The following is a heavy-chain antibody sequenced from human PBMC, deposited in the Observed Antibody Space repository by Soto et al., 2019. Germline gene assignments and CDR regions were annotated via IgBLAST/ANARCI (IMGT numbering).Heavy chain of an antibody. CDR1: GFTFSSYA. CDR2: ISGSGGST. Sequence: GESLKISCAASGFTFSSYAMSWVRQAPGKGLEWVSAISGSGGSTYYADSVKRRFTISRDNSKNTLNLQMNSLRAEDTAVYYCAKDPQIAVGGHWGQGTLVTVSS. V-gene: IGHV3-23*01. CDR3: AKDPQIAVGGH. D-gene: IGHD6-19*01. J-gene: IGHJ4*02.